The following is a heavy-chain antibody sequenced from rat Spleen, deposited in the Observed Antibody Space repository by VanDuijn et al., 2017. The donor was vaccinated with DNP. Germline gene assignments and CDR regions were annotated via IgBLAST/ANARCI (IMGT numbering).Heavy chain of an antibody. CDR3: ARHATTAYYFDY. Sequence: EVQLVESGGDLVQPGRSLKLSCIASGFTFSDYYMAWVRQVPGKGLEWVATIPSSGGSTYYPDSVKGRFTISRDNAENTLYLQMDSLRSEDTATYYCARHATTAYYFDYWGQGVMVTVSS. CDR1: GFTFSDYY. D-gene: IGHD1-10*01. J-gene: IGHJ2*01. CDR2: IPSSGGST. V-gene: IGHV5-25*01.